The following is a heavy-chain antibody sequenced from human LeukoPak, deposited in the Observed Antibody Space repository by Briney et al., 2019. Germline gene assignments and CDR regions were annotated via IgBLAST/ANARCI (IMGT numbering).Heavy chain of an antibody. CDR3: TTGNWGPY. Sequence: GSLRISCAAFCFTFSDGWMDWVRPAPGKGAEWVGRIKRETDGGTTDYAAPVKGRFTISRDDSKNTLYLQMNSLKTEDTAVYYCTTGNWGPYWGQGTLVTVSS. J-gene: IGHJ4*02. D-gene: IGHD7-27*01. CDR1: CFTFSDGW. V-gene: IGHV3-15*07. CDR2: IKRETDGGTT.